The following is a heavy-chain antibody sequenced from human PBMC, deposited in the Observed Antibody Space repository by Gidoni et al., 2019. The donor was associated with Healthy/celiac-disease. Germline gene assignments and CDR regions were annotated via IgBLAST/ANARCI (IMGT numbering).Heavy chain of an antibody. D-gene: IGHD2-15*01. CDR1: GFTFTRDR. Sequence: EGQLVPSGGGLVQPGGSLTLSSAPSGFTFTRDRHTWVRQAPGKGLEWGSYISSSRSTIYYADSVKGRFTISRDNAKNSLYLQMNSLRDEDTAVYYCAREKGCSGGSCYVGLDGMDVWGQGTTVTVSS. V-gene: IGHV3-48*02. CDR2: ISSSRSTI. J-gene: IGHJ6*02. CDR3: AREKGCSGGSCYVGLDGMDV.